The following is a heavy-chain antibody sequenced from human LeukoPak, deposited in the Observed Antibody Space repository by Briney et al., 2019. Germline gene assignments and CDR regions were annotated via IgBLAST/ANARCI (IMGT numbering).Heavy chain of an antibody. Sequence: GGSLRLSCAASGFTFSNYAVMWVRQAPGQGLEWVSAITSGGAPRYADSVKGRFTISRDNSKNTLYLQMNSLRAEDTAQYFCARDPNGDYIGVFEFWGRGTVVTVSS. CDR3: ARDPNGDYIGVFEF. D-gene: IGHD4-17*01. J-gene: IGHJ3*01. CDR1: GFTFSNYA. V-gene: IGHV3-23*01. CDR2: ITSGGAP.